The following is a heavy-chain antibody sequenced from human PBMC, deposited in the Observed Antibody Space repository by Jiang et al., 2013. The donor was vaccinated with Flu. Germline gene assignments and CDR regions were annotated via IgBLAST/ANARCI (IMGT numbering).Heavy chain of an antibody. Sequence: PGGSLRLSCSASGFAFIGYAMHWVRQAPGQGLEYLSTINSNGDDTYYADSVKGRFTISRDNSKKMLYLQMSSLRPEDTAVYYCVSQDYGVYEFDCWGQGTLVTVSS. CDR2: INSNGDDT. CDR3: VSQDYGVYEFDC. CDR1: GFAFIGYA. J-gene: IGHJ4*02. V-gene: IGHV3-64D*06. D-gene: IGHD4-17*01.